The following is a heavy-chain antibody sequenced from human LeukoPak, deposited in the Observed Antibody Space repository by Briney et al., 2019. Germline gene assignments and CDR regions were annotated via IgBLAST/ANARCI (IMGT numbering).Heavy chain of an antibody. D-gene: IGHD3-9*01. CDR2: INHSGST. CDR1: GGSISSSSYY. J-gene: IGHJ5*02. Sequence: SETLSLTCTVSGGSISSSSYYWGWIRQPPGKGLEWIGEINHSGSTNYNPSLKSRVTISVDTSKNQFSLKLSSVTAADTAVYYCARRGRSFYFYDILTGWFDPWGQGTLVTVSS. V-gene: IGHV4-39*07. CDR3: ARRGRSFYFYDILTGWFDP.